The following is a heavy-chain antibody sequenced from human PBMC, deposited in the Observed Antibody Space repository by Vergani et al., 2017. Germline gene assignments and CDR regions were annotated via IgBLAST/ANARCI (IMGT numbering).Heavy chain of an antibody. Sequence: QVQLVESGGGLVKPGRSLRLSCAASGFTFSSYGMHWVRQAPGKGLEWVAVISYDGSNKYYADSVKGRFTISRDNSKNTLYLQMNSLRAEDTAVYYCAKDQPHCSSTSCYGGGLLQYPDYWGQGTLVTVSS. J-gene: IGHJ4*02. CDR3: AKDQPHCSSTSCYGGGLLQYPDY. D-gene: IGHD2-2*01. V-gene: IGHV3-30*18. CDR2: ISYDGSNK. CDR1: GFTFSSYG.